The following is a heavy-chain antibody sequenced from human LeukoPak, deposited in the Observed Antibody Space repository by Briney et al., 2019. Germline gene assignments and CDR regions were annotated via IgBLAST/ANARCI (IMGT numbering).Heavy chain of an antibody. V-gene: IGHV1-8*01. CDR3: AREYYDILAGQTYYFDY. J-gene: IGHJ4*02. CDR1: GYTFTSYD. Sequence: ASVKVSCKASGYTFTSYDINWERQATGQGLEWMGWMNPNSGNTGYAQKFQGRVTMTRNTSISTAYMELSSLRSEDTAVYYCAREYYDILAGQTYYFDYWGQGTLVTVSS. D-gene: IGHD3-9*01. CDR2: MNPNSGNT.